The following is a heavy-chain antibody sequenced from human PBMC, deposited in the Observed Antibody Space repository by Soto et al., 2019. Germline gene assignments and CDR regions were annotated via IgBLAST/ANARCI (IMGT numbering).Heavy chain of an antibody. V-gene: IGHV3-15*01. CDR1: GFTFSNAW. D-gene: IGHD2-2*01. J-gene: IGHJ4*02. CDR2: IKSKTDGGTT. Sequence: GGSLRLSCAASGFTFSNAWMSWVRQAPGKGLEWVGRIKSKTDGGTTDYAAPVKGRFTISRDDSKNTLYLQMNSLKTEDTAVYYCTTDTHYCSSTSCYRFDYWGQGTLVTVSS. CDR3: TTDTHYCSSTSCYRFDY.